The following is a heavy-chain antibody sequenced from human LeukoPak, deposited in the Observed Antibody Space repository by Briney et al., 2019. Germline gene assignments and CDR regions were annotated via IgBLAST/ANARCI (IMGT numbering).Heavy chain of an antibody. CDR2: IGAYNGNT. CDR3: ARVAYSKSLYYYYYMDV. CDR1: GYTFTSYG. D-gene: IGHD4-11*01. Sequence: GASVKVSCKASGYTFTSYGLSWVRQAPGQGLEWMGWIGAYNGNTNYAQKLQGRVTMTTDTSTSTAYMELRSLRSDDTAVYYCARVAYSKSLYYYYYMDVWGKGTTVTVSS. V-gene: IGHV1-18*01. J-gene: IGHJ6*03.